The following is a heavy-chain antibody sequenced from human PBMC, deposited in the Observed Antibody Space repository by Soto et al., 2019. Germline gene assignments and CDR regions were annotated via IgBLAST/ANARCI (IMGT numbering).Heavy chain of an antibody. CDR1: GFTFNTYA. V-gene: IGHV3-30-3*01. CDR2: ISYDGSNK. D-gene: IGHD3-22*01. J-gene: IGHJ4*02. Sequence: QVQLVESGGGVVQPGRSLRLSCAASGFTFNTYAMHWVRQAPGKGLEWVAVISYDGSNKDYADSEKGRSTISRNNSKNPQQMQISRLRPDDTAMYYCARGVPYESSGYYPQSEYWGLGTLVTVTS. CDR3: ARGVPYESSGYYPQSEY.